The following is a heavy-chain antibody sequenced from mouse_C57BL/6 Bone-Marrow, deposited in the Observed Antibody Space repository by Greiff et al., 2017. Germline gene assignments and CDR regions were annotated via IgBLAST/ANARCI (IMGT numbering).Heavy chain of an antibody. CDR1: GYTFTDYE. V-gene: IGHV1-15*01. CDR3: KRWDYYGSSFGY. CDR2: IDPETGGT. J-gene: IGHJ2*01. Sequence: QVQLQQSGAELVRPGASVTLSCKASGYTFTDYEMHWVKQTPVHGLEWIGAIDPETGGTAYNQKFKGKAILTADKSSSTAYMELRSLTSEDSAVYYCKRWDYYGSSFGYWGQGTTLTVSS. D-gene: IGHD1-1*01.